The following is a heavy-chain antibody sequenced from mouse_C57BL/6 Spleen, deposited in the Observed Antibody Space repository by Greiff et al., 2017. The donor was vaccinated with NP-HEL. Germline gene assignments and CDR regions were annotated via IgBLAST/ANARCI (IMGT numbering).Heavy chain of an antibody. V-gene: IGHV1-54*01. CDR3: TSSPLRSSY. D-gene: IGHD1-1*01. Sequence: QVQLQQSGAELVRPGTSVKVSCKASGYAFTNYMIEWVKQRPGQGLEWIGVINPGSGGTNYNEKFKGKATLTADESSSTAYMQLRSLTSEDSAVYFCTSSPLRSSYWRKGTLVTVCA. CDR1: GYAFTNYM. J-gene: IGHJ3*01. CDR2: INPGSGGT.